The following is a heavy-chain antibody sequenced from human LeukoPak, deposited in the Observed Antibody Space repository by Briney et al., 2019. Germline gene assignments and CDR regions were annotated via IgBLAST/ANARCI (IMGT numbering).Heavy chain of an antibody. CDR2: ISSSSSYI. CDR3: ARDRCGGDCYSDFDY. V-gene: IGHV3-21*01. CDR1: GFTFSSYS. Sequence: PGGSLRLSCAASGFTFSSYSMNWVRQAPGKGLEWVSSISSSSSYIYYADSVKGRFTIARDNAKNSLYLQMNSLRAEDTAVYYCARDRCGGDCYSDFDYWGQGTLVTVSS. J-gene: IGHJ4*02. D-gene: IGHD2-21*02.